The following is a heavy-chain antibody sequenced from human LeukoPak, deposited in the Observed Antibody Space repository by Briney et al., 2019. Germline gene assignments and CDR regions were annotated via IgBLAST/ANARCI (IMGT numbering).Heavy chain of an antibody. CDR3: ARERGYYYDSSGLDY. V-gene: IGHV4-61*02. Sequence: SETLSLTCTVSGGSISSGSYYWSWIRQPAGKGLEWIGRIYTSGSTNYNPSLKSRVTISVDTSKNQFSLKLSSVTAADTAVYYCARERGYYYDSSGLDYWGQGTLVTVSS. CDR2: IYTSGST. D-gene: IGHD3-22*01. CDR1: GGSISSGSYY. J-gene: IGHJ4*02.